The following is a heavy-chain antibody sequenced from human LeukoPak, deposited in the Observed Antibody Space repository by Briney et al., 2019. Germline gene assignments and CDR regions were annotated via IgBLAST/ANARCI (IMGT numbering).Heavy chain of an antibody. V-gene: IGHV5-51*01. J-gene: IGHJ3*02. CDR2: IFPGDSDT. CDR3: ARRDYGGTSAAFDI. CDR1: GDSISSYY. D-gene: IGHD4-23*01. Sequence: ETLSLTCTVSGDSISSYYWSWIRQPPGKGLEWMGIIFPGDSDTRYRPSFQGQVTISADKSISTAYLQWSSLKASDTAMYYCARRDYGGTSAAFDIWGQGTMVTVSS.